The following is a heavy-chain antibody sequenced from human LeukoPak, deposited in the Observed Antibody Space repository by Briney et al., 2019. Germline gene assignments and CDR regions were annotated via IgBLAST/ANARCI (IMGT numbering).Heavy chain of an antibody. Sequence: SETLSLTCTVSGGSISSGSYYWSWIRQPAGKGLEWIGRIYTSGSTNYNPSLKSRVTISVDTSKNQFSLKLSSVTAADTAVYYCARSRDTMVRGIGYWGQGTLVTVSS. V-gene: IGHV4-61*02. J-gene: IGHJ4*02. CDR2: IYTSGST. D-gene: IGHD3-10*01. CDR1: GGSISSGSYY. CDR3: ARSRDTMVRGIGY.